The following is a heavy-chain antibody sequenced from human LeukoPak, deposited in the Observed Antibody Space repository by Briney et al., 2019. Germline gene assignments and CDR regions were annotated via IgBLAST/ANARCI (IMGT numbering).Heavy chain of an antibody. D-gene: IGHD3-22*01. V-gene: IGHV3-23*01. J-gene: IGHJ4*02. CDR1: GFTFSTYA. Sequence: GGSLRLSCAASGFTFSTYAMSWVRQAPGKGLEWVSTLSGSDDKTYYADSVKGRFTISSDNAKKSLYLQMNSQRVEDTAVCYCGRRTGRTLAGWLRVVGLWGRGHVVSVSS. CDR3: GRRTGRTLAGWLRVVGL. CDR2: LSGSDDKT.